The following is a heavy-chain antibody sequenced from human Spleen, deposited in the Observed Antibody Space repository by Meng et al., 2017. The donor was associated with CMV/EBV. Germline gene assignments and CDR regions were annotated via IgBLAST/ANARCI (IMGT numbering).Heavy chain of an antibody. D-gene: IGHD3-3*01. V-gene: IGHV4-34*01. CDR2: INHSGST. Sequence: GGSFSGYYWSWIRQPPGKGLEWIGEINHSGSTNYNPSLKSRVTISVDTSKNQFSLKMSSVTAADTAVYYCARDRSDFWSGYSHYFAYWGQGTLVTVSS. CDR1: GGSFSGYY. CDR3: ARDRSDFWSGYSHYFAY. J-gene: IGHJ4*02.